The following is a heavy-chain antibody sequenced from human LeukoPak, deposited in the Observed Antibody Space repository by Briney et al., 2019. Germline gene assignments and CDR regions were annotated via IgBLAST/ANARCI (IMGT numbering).Heavy chain of an antibody. CDR1: GFSFNSYW. J-gene: IGHJ4*02. D-gene: IGHD2-15*01. V-gene: IGHV3-7*01. CDR2: IKEDGSEK. CDR3: ARDKRGHHY. Sequence: PGGSLRLSCAAFGFSFNSYWMTWVRQAPGKGLEWVANIKEDGSEKNYVDSVEGRFTISRDNAKNSLFLQMNSLRAEDTAVYYCARDKRGHHYWGQGTLVTVSS.